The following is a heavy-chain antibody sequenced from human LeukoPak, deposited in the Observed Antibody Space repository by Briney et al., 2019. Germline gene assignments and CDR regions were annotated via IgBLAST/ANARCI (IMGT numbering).Heavy chain of an antibody. D-gene: IGHD5-18*01. CDR2: IYTSGST. CDR1: GGSLSSYY. J-gene: IGHJ4*02. Sequence: SETLSLTCTVSGGSLSSYYWSWIRQPAGKGLEWIGRIYTSGSTNYNPPLKSRVTISIDTSKNQFSLKLNSVTAADTAVYYCARDRGYSYAFDYWGQGTLVTVSS. V-gene: IGHV4-4*07. CDR3: ARDRGYSYAFDY.